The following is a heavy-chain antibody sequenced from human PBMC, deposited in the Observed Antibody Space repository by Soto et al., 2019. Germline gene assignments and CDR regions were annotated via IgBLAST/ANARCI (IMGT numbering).Heavy chain of an antibody. V-gene: IGHV4-30-4*01. Sequence: SETLSLTCTVSVGSISSGDYYWSWIRQPPGKGLEWIGYIYYSGSTYYNPSLKSRVTISVDTSKNQFSLKLSSVTAADTAVYYCARVGGYYYDSSGYYSGHWFDPWGQGTLVTVSS. J-gene: IGHJ5*02. D-gene: IGHD3-22*01. CDR1: VGSISSGDYY. CDR2: IYYSGST. CDR3: ARVGGYYYDSSGYYSGHWFDP.